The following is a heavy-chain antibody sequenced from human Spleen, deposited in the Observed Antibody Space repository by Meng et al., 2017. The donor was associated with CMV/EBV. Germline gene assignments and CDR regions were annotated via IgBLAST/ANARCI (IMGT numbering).Heavy chain of an antibody. CDR1: GYTFTDYY. D-gene: IGHD2-15*01. CDR2: INPNSGVT. V-gene: IGHV1-2*02. J-gene: IGHJ3*02. CDR3: ARWAATNDAFDI. Sequence: ASVKVSCKTSGYTFTDYYIHWVRQAPGQGLEWMGWINPNSGVTKYAQKFHGRVTMTRDTSTTTAYMELSRLRSDDTAVYYCARWAATNDAFDIWGQGTMVTVSS.